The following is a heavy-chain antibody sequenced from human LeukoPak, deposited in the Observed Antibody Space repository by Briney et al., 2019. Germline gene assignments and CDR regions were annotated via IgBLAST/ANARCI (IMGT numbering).Heavy chain of an antibody. CDR3: ARDCSNGVCFPRDY. CDR2: ITTYNGNR. V-gene: IGHV1-18*01. Sequence: GAPVKVSCKASGYTLSDYGISWVRQAPGQGLEWVGWITTYNGNRKYAEKIQGRVTMTTDTSTSTYYMEMRSLRSDDTAIYYCARDCSNGVCFPRDYWGQGTQITVST. D-gene: IGHD2-8*01. J-gene: IGHJ4*02. CDR1: GYTLSDYG.